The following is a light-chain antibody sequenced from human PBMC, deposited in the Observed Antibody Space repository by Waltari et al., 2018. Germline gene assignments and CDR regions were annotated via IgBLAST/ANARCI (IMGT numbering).Light chain of an antibody. CDR2: GAY. CDR1: QNINSNY. Sequence: EIVLTQSPGNLFLSTGERATLPCRASQNINSNYLAWYQQKAGQAPRLLIYGAYSRATDIPDSFSGSGSGTDFTLTISRLEPEDFAVYYCHQYGVSTWTFGQGTKVEIK. V-gene: IGKV3-20*01. J-gene: IGKJ1*01. CDR3: HQYGVSTWT.